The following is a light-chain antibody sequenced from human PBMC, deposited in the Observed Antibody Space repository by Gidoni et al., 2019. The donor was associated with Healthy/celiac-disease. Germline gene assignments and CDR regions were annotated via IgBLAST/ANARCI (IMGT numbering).Light chain of an antibody. CDR3: QQYNSYSYT. V-gene: IGKV1-5*01. J-gene: IGKJ2*01. CDR2: DAS. CDR1: QSISSW. Sequence: DIQMTQSPSTLSASVGDRVTITCRASQSISSWLAWYQQKPGKAPKLLIYDASSLESGVPSRYSGSGSETEFTLTISSLQPDDFATDYCQQYNSYSYTFGQGTKLEIK.